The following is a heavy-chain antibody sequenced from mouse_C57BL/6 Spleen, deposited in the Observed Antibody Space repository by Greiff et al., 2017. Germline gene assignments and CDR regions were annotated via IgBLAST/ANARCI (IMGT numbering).Heavy chain of an antibody. V-gene: IGHV5-6*01. J-gene: IGHJ1*03. CDR3: ARHETGRGYFDV. Sequence: EVHLVESGGDLVKPGGSLKLSCAASGFTFSSYGMSWVRQTPDKRLEWVATISSGGSYTYYPDSVKGRFTISRDNAKNTLYLQMSSLKAEDTAMYYCARHETGRGYFDVWGTGTTVTVSS. D-gene: IGHD4-1*01. CDR2: ISSGGSYT. CDR1: GFTFSSYG.